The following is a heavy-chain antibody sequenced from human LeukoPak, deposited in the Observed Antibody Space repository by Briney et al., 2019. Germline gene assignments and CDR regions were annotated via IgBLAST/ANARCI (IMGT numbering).Heavy chain of an antibody. Sequence: PGGSLRLSCAASGFTFTDFYMSWIRQAPGKGLEWVSGISASGGNTYYADSVKGRFTISRDNSKNTLYLQMNSLRAEDTAVYYCAKDRVGSNWFFDYWGQGTLVTVSS. CDR2: ISASGGNT. D-gene: IGHD6-13*01. J-gene: IGHJ4*02. V-gene: IGHV3-23*01. CDR3: AKDRVGSNWFFDY. CDR1: GFTFTDFY.